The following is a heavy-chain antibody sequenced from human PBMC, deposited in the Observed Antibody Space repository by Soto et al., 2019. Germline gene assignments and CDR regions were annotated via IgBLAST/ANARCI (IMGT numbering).Heavy chain of an antibody. CDR3: ARGQAPRSSSWYFLDY. J-gene: IGHJ4*02. CDR2: IYYSGST. V-gene: IGHV4-59*01. D-gene: IGHD6-13*01. CDR1: GGSISSYY. Sequence: SETLSLTCTVSGGSISSYYWSWIRQPPGKGLEWIGYIYYSGSTNYNPSLKSRVTISVDTYKNQFSLNLSSVTAADTAVYYCARGQAPRSSSWYFLDYWGQGPLVTVSS.